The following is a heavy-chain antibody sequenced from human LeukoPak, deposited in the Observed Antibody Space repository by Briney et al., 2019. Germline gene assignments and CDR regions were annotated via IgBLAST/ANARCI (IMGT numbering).Heavy chain of an antibody. V-gene: IGHV5-51*01. D-gene: IGHD1-26*01. CDR1: GYSFTSYW. CDR2: IYPGDSDT. CDR3: ARGASRIAWDSSH. Sequence: GESLKISRKGSGYSFTSYWIGWVRQMPGKGLEWMGIIYPGDSDTRYSPSFQGQVTISADKSISTAYLQWSSLKASDTAMYYCARGASRIAWDSSHWGQGTLVTVSS. J-gene: IGHJ4*02.